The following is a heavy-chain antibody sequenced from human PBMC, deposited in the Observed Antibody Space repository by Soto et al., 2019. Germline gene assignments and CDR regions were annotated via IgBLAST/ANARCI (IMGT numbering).Heavy chain of an antibody. J-gene: IGHJ4*02. Sequence: QVQLQQWGAGLLKPSETLSLTCAVYGGSFSGYYWSWIRQPPGKGLEWIGEINHSGSTNYNPSLKSRVTISVDTSKNQFALKLSSVTAADKAVYYCARGPAAEFDYCGQGTLVTVSS. CDR1: GGSFSGYY. V-gene: IGHV4-34*01. D-gene: IGHD6-25*01. CDR3: ARGPAAEFDY. CDR2: INHSGST.